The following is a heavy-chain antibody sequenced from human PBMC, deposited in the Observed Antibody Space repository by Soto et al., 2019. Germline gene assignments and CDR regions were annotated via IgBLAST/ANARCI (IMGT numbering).Heavy chain of an antibody. D-gene: IGHD6-19*01. V-gene: IGHV4-59*01. J-gene: IGHJ5*02. CDR3: ASSPFMAVGTTWFDP. CDR1: GGSISSYY. Sequence: LSLTCTVSGGSISSYYWSWIRQPPGKGLEWIGYIYYSGSTNYNPSLKSRVTISVDTSKNRFSLKLSSVTAADTAVYYCASSPFMAVGTTWFDPWGQGTLVTVSS. CDR2: IYYSGST.